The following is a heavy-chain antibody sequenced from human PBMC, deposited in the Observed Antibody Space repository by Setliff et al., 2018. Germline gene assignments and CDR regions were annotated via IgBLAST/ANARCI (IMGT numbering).Heavy chain of an antibody. CDR3: SRLVRYCTTTTCQRASGAEF. J-gene: IGHJ4*02. Sequence: ASVKVSCKASGYTFAESIVSWVRQAPGQGLEWMGWIGVYTGHTSFAQKFEDRVSMSTDKSTNVAYMELRGPRFDDTAVYYCSRLVRYCTTTTCQRASGAEFWGQGTLVTV. CDR1: GYTFAESI. CDR2: IGVYTGHT. V-gene: IGHV1-18*04. D-gene: IGHD2-8*01.